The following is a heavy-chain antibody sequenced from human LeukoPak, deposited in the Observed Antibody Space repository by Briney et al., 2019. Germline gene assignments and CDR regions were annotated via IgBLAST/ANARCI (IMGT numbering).Heavy chain of an antibody. J-gene: IGHJ4*02. CDR2: IYYSGST. CDR1: GGSISSYY. Sequence: PSETLSLTCTVSGGSISSYYWSWIRQPPGKGLEWIGYIYYSGSTNYNPSLKSRVTISVDTSKNQFSLKLSSVTAADTAVYYCARWVTGGYSYGYFDYWGQGTLVTVSS. D-gene: IGHD5-18*01. CDR3: ARWVTGGYSYGYFDY. V-gene: IGHV4-59*01.